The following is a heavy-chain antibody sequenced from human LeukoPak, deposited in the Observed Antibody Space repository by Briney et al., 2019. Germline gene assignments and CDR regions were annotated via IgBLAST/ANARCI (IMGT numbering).Heavy chain of an antibody. CDR2: ISACNGNT. D-gene: IGHD3-10*01. V-gene: IGHV1-18*01. CDR3: AIITMVRGVSWFDP. J-gene: IGHJ5*02. Sequence: ASVKVSCKASGYTFTSYGISWVRQAPGQGLEWMGWISACNGNTNYAQKLQGRVTMTTDTSTSTAYMELRSLRSDDTAVYYCAIITMVRGVSWFDPWGQGTLVTVSS. CDR1: GYTFTSYG.